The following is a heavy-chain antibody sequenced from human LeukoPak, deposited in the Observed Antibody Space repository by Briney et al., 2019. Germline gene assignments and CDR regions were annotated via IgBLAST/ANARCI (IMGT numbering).Heavy chain of an antibody. CDR2: ISAYNGNT. J-gene: IGHJ6*02. CDR1: GYTFTSYG. D-gene: IGHD6-19*01. V-gene: IGHV1-18*01. Sequence: VASVTVSCKASGYTFTSYGISWVRQAPGQGLEWMGWISAYNGNTNYAQKLQGRVTMTTDTSTSTAYMELRSLRSDDTAVYYCASNCSGWYVNYSYRMDVWGQGTTVTVSS. CDR3: ASNCSGWYVNYSYRMDV.